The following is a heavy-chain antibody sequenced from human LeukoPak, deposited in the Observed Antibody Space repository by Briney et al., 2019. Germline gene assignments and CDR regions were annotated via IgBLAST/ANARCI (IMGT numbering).Heavy chain of an antibody. CDR2: IYQSGGT. V-gene: IGHV4-38-2*01. J-gene: IGHJ4*02. D-gene: IGHD3-16*01. CDR3: ARHITSNKRFDF. CDR1: GYSISSGYY. Sequence: SETLSLTCVVSGYSISSGYYWGWIRQPPGKGLEWIGSIYQSGGTFYNPSLKSRVTMSVDTSKNRFSLKLSSVTAADTAVYYCARHITSNKRFDFWGQGTLVTVSS.